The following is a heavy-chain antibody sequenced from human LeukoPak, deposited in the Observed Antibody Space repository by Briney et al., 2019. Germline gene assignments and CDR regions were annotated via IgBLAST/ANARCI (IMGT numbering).Heavy chain of an antibody. Sequence: PGRSLRLSCAASGFTFSSYGMHWVRQAPGKGLEWVAVISYDGSNKYYVDSVKGRFTISRDNSKNTLYLQMNSLRAEDTAVYYCARSFLSRSISYFDYWGQGILVTVSS. CDR2: ISYDGSNK. J-gene: IGHJ4*02. CDR3: ARSFLSRSISYFDY. V-gene: IGHV3-30*03. CDR1: GFTFSSYG. D-gene: IGHD2/OR15-2a*01.